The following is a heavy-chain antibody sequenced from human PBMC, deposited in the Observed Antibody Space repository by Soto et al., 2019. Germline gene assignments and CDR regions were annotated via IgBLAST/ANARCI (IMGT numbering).Heavy chain of an antibody. Sequence: PVGSLRLSCVASAFSFTNAWMSWVRQAPGKGLEWVGRIKSITDGGTTDYAAPVKGRFTISRDDSNNTLYLQMNSLKTEDTAVYYCSTGRSTYGLDSWGQGTLVTVSS. CDR3: STGRSTYGLDS. CDR1: AFSFTNAW. CDR2: IKSITDGGTT. J-gene: IGHJ4*02. D-gene: IGHD5-18*01. V-gene: IGHV3-15*01.